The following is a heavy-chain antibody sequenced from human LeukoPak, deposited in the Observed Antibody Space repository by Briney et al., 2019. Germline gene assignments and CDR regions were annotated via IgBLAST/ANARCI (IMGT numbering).Heavy chain of an antibody. V-gene: IGHV4-61*10. D-gene: IGHD3-16*02. CDR2: IYYSGST. CDR1: GDSISSGSYY. CDR3: ARAGWGGVIDY. J-gene: IGHJ4*02. Sequence: SQTLSLTCTVSGDSISSGSYYWSWIRQPAGKGLEWIGYIYYSGSTNYNPSLKSRVTISVDTSKNQFSLKLSSVTAADTAVYYCARAGWGGVIDYWGQGTLVTVSS.